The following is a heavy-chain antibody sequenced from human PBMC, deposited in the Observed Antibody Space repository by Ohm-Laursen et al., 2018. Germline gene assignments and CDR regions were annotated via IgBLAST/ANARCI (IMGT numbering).Heavy chain of an antibody. D-gene: IGHD3-10*01. V-gene: IGHV1-69*06. CDR1: GCTFSSYA. J-gene: IGHJ4*02. CDR3: AREGAPSSGSYYNV. Sequence: SVKVSCKASGCTFSSYAISWVRQAPGQGLEWMGGIIPIFGTANYAQKFQGRVTITADKSTSTAYMELSSLRSEDTAVYYCAREGAPSSGSYYNVWGQGTLVTVSS. CDR2: IIPIFGTA.